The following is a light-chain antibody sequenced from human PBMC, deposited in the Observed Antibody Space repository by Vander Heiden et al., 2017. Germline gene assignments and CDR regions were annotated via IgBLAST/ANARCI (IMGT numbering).Light chain of an antibody. J-gene: IGKJ1*01. V-gene: IGKV1-39*01. CDR2: AAS. CDR1: QSISSY. CDR3: QQSYSTPWT. Sequence: DTQMTQCPSSLSASVGDRVTITCRASQSISSYLNWYQQKPGKAPKLLIYAASSLQSGVPSRFSGSGSGTDFTLTISSLQPEDFATYYCQQSYSTPWTFGQGTKVEIK.